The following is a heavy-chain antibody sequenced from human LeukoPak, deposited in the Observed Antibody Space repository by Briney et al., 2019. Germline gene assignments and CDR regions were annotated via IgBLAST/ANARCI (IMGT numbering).Heavy chain of an antibody. J-gene: IGHJ2*01. D-gene: IGHD3-3*02. CDR1: GGSISTYY. CDR2: MYMGGSA. CDR3: ARHMHFWSTPYFDL. V-gene: IGHV4-4*09. Sequence: SETLSLTCTVSGGSISTYYWSWIRQPPGKGLEWIGYMYMGGSAYYNLSLKSRVTISVDTSKNQFSLKLSSVTAADTAVYYCARHMHFWSTPYFDLWGRGTLVTVSS.